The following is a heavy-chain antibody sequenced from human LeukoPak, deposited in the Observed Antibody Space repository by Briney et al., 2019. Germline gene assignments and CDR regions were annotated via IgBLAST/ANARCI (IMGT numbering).Heavy chain of an antibody. D-gene: IGHD6-6*01. CDR3: ARLAVAARCFDY. Sequence: PSETLSLTCTVSGGSISSSSYYWGWIRQPPGKGLEWIGSIYYSGSTYYNPSLESRVTISVDTSKNQFSLKLSSVTAADTAVYYCARLAVAARCFDYWGQGTLVTVPS. CDR1: GGSISSSSYY. J-gene: IGHJ4*02. V-gene: IGHV4-39*01. CDR2: IYYSGST.